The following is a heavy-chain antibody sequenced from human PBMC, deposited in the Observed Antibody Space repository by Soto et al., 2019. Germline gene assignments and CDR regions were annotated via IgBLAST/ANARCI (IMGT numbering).Heavy chain of an antibody. CDR2: ISYDGSNK. Sequence: QVQLVESGGGVVQPGRSLRLSCAASGFTFSSYGMHWVRQAPGKGLEWVAVISYDGSNKYYADSVKGRFTISRDNSKNTLYLQMNSLRAEDTAVYYCAKDGGDGNYYYYYGMDVWGQGTTFTVSS. V-gene: IGHV3-30*18. CDR3: AKDGGDGNYYYYYGMDV. CDR1: GFTFSSYG. D-gene: IGHD3-10*01. J-gene: IGHJ6*02.